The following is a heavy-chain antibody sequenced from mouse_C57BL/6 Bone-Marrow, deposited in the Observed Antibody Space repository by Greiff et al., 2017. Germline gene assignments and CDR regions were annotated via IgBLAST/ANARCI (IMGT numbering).Heavy chain of an antibody. D-gene: IGHD1-1*01. CDR2: IYPRSGNT. V-gene: IGHV1-81*01. CDR3: AATVVGDFDV. J-gene: IGHJ1*03. Sequence: VQLQQSGAELARPGASVKLSCKASGYTFTSYGISWVKQRTGQGLEWIGEIYPRSGNTYYTEKFKGKATLTADKSSSTAYMELRSLTSEDSAVYFCAATVVGDFDVWGTGTTVTVSS. CDR1: GYTFTSYG.